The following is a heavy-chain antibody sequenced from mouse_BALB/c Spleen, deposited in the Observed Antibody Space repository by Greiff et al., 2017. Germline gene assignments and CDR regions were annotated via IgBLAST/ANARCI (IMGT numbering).Heavy chain of an antibody. CDR3: ARYYDYDYYAMDY. CDR2: ISYSGST. Sequence: EVQLQQSGPSLVKPSQTLSLTCSVTGDSITSGYWNWIRKFPGNKLEYMGYISYSGSTYYNPSLKSRISITRDTSKNQYYLQLNSVTTEDTATYYCARYYDYDYYAMDYWGQGTSVTVSS. D-gene: IGHD2-4*01. J-gene: IGHJ4*01. V-gene: IGHV3-8*02. CDR1: GDSITSGY.